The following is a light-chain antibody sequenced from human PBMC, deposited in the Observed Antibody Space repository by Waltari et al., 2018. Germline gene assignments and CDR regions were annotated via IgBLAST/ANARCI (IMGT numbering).Light chain of an antibody. CDR3: QQYSSSPNT. CDR1: QSVSSNY. V-gene: IGKV3-20*01. CDR2: GAS. Sequence: EIVLTQSPGTLSLSPGERATLSCRASQSVSSNYLAWYQQKPGQAPRLLIYGASSRATGTPDRFSGSGSGTDFTLTISRVEPEDFAVYYCQQYSSSPNTFGQGTKLEIK. J-gene: IGKJ2*01.